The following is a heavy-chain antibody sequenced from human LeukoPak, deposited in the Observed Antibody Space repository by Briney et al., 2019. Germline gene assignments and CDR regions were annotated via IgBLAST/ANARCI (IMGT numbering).Heavy chain of an antibody. CDR1: GYSFTSYW. D-gene: IGHD3-10*01. CDR2: IYPGDSDT. V-gene: IGHV5-51*01. CDR3: ASPILWFGESTYAFDI. J-gene: IGHJ3*02. Sequence: GESLKISCKGSGYSFTSYWIGWVRQMPGKGLEWMGIIYPGDSDTRYSPSFQGQVTISADKSISTAYLQWGSLKASDTAMYYCASPILWFGESTYAFDIWGQGTMVTVSS.